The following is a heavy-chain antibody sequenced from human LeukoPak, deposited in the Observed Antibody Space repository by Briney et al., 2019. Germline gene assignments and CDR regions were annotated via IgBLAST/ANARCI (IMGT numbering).Heavy chain of an antibody. V-gene: IGHV4-61*05. D-gene: IGHD6-13*01. CDR3: ARSRGIAAAFDY. CDR1: GGSISSSSYY. J-gene: IGHJ4*02. CDR2: IYTSGST. Sequence: SETLSLTCTVSGGSISSSSYYWGWIRQPSGKGLEWIGRIYTSGSTNYNPSLKSRVTMSVDTSKNQFSLKLSSVTAADTAVYYCARSRGIAAAFDYWGQGTLVTVSS.